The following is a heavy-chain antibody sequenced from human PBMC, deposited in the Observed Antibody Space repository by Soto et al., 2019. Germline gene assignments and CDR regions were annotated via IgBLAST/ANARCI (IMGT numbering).Heavy chain of an antibody. CDR2: IAVGSGKS. V-gene: IGHV1-58*01. J-gene: IGHJ4*02. D-gene: IGHD6-19*01. CDR1: GFTFSNLA. Sequence: ASVKVSCKASGFTFSNLAVQWVRQTRGQRVEWIGWIAVGSGKSDYAHKFQERVTITSDMSTGTVYLDLSSLRLDDTAVYYCGGAVTGSYFANRGQGPRVTVSS. CDR3: GGAVTGSYFAN.